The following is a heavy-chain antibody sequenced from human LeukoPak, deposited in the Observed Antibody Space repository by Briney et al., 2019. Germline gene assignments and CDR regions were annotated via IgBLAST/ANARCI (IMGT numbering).Heavy chain of an antibody. J-gene: IGHJ6*02. CDR1: GGSFSGYY. Sequence: SETLSLTCAVYGGSFSGYYWSWIRQPPGKGLEWIGEINHSGSTNYNPSLKSRVTISVDTSKNQFSLKLSSMTAADTAVYYCARGRPTYDFWSGLSRYGMDVWGQGTTVTVSS. D-gene: IGHD3-3*01. V-gene: IGHV4-34*01. CDR3: ARGRPTYDFWSGLSRYGMDV. CDR2: INHSGST.